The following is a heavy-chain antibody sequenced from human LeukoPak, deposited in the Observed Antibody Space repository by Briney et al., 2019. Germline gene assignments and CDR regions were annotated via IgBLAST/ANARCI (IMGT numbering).Heavy chain of an antibody. J-gene: IGHJ3*01. D-gene: IGHD3-22*01. CDR1: GGSISGYY. V-gene: IGHV4-4*07. CDR3: ARQSDSSGYYYLGAFDF. Sequence: SETLSLTCTVSGGSISGYYWSWIRQPAGKGLEWIGRIYTSGNTNYNPSLKSRLTMSVDTSKNQFSLKLSSVTAADTAVYYCARQSDSSGYYYLGAFDFWGQGTMVTVSS. CDR2: IYTSGNT.